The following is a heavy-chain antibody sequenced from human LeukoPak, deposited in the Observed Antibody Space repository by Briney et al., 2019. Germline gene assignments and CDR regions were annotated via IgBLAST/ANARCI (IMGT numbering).Heavy chain of an antibody. V-gene: IGHV4-39*07. Sequence: PSETLSLTCTVSGGSISSSSSYWGWIRQPPGKGLEWIGSIYYSGSTYYNPSLKSRVTISVDTSKNEFSLKLRSVTAADTAVYYCARVTGYRIEDYFDYWGQGTLVTVSS. CDR3: ARVTGYRIEDYFDY. D-gene: IGHD6-13*01. CDR2: IYYSGST. J-gene: IGHJ4*02. CDR1: GGSISSSSSY.